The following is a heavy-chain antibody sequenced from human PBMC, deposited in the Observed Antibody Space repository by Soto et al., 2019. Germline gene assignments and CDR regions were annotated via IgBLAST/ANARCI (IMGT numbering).Heavy chain of an antibody. V-gene: IGHV3-33*01. CDR2: IWYDGSNK. J-gene: IGHJ4*02. D-gene: IGHD2-21*01. CDR3: ARDLFPYYFDY. CDR1: GFTFSSYG. Sequence: LRLSCAASGFTFSSYGMHWVRQAPGKGLEWVAVIWYDGSNKYYADSVKGRFTISRDNSKNTLYLQMNSLRAEDTAVYYCARDLFPYYFDYWGQGTLVTVSS.